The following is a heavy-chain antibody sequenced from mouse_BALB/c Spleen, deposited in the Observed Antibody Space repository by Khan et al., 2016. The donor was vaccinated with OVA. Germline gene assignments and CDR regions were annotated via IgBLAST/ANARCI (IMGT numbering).Heavy chain of an antibody. Sequence: EVELVESGGGLVQPGGSRKLSCAASGFTFSSFGMHWVRQAPEKGLEWVAYISSGSATIYYADTVKGRFTISRDNPKNTLFLQMTSLMSEYTAIYDCARSLITTWYFDVWGAGTTVTVSS. CDR3: ARSLITTWYFDV. CDR1: GFTFSSFG. J-gene: IGHJ1*01. V-gene: IGHV5-17*02. CDR2: ISSGSATI. D-gene: IGHD2-4*01.